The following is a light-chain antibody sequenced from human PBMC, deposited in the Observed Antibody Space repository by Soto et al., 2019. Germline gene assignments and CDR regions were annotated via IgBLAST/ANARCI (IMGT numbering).Light chain of an antibody. V-gene: IGLV2-23*01. J-gene: IGLJ1*01. Sequence: QSALTQPASVSGSPGQSITISCTGTNNDFGNYNLVSWYQQHPGKAPKLIIFEGTKRPSGVSNRFSGSKSGNTASLTVSGLQAEDEADYYCCSYAGSSTLVFGTGTQLTVL. CDR3: CSYAGSSTLV. CDR2: EGT. CDR1: NNDFGNYNL.